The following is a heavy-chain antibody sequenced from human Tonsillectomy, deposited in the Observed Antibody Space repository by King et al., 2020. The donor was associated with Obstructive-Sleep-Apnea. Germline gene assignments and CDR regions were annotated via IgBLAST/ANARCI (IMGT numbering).Heavy chain of an antibody. CDR1: GGSISTYF. D-gene: IGHD7-27*01. V-gene: IGHV4-59*01. CDR2: IYYSGTP. Sequence: VQLQESGPGLVKPSETLSLTCTVSGGSISTYFWTWIRLPPGKGLEWIGFIYYSGTPNYNPTLKTRVTISVDTSKNQFSLKLSSVTAADTAVYYCARASGAYYGMDVWGQGTAVTVSS. J-gene: IGHJ6*02. CDR3: ARASGAYYGMDV.